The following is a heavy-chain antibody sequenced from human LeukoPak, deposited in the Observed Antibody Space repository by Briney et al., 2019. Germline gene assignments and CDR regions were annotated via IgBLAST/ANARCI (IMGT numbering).Heavy chain of an antibody. D-gene: IGHD3-10*01. Sequence: PETLSLTCTVSGGSISSSSYYWGWIRQPPGKGLEWIGSIYYSGSTYYNPSLKSRVTISIDTSKNQFSLKLSSVTAADTAVYYCARATYHSGSGSYIYYYMDVWAKGTTVTVSS. CDR3: ARATYHSGSGSYIYYYMDV. J-gene: IGHJ6*03. CDR2: IYYSGST. V-gene: IGHV4-39*07. CDR1: GGSISSSSYY.